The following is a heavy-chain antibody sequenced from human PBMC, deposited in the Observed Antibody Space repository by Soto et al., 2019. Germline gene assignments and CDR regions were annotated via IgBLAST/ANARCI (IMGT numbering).Heavy chain of an antibody. D-gene: IGHD4-17*01. CDR2: INPNSGGT. V-gene: IGHV1-2*02. J-gene: IGHJ6*02. CDR3: AAPVTPLYYYDGMDV. CDR1: GYTFTGYY. Sequence: QVQLVQSGAEVKKPGASVKVSCKASGYTFTGYYMHWVRQAPGQGLEWMGWINPNSGGTNYAQKCQGRGTMTRDTSLSTADTQRSRLRSDDTAVYYGAAPVTPLYYYDGMDVWGQGPTVTVSS.